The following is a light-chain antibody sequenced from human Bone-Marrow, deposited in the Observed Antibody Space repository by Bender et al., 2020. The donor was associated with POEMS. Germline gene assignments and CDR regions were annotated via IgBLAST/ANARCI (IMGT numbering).Light chain of an antibody. Sequence: QSVLTQPTSASGTPGQRVTISCSGSFSNIGTNNVNWYQQFPGMAPRLLIYYDALLTPGVSDRFSASKSGTSASLAISELQSEDEADYYCSSYTSSSTRVFGGGTKLTVL. CDR3: SSYTSSSTRV. J-gene: IGLJ3*02. CDR1: FSNIGTNN. V-gene: IGLV1-44*01. CDR2: YDA.